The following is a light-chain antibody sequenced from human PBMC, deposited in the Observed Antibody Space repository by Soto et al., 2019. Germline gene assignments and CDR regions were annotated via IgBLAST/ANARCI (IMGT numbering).Light chain of an antibody. J-gene: IGKJ1*01. CDR2: RAS. Sequence: PGESATLSCRASQSVTSNYLAWYQQKPGQAPSLLIYRASSRATGIPDRFSGSGSGTDFTLTISRLEPEDFAVYYCQQYGSSGTFGQGTKVDI. CDR3: QQYGSSGT. CDR1: QSVTSNY. V-gene: IGKV3-20*01.